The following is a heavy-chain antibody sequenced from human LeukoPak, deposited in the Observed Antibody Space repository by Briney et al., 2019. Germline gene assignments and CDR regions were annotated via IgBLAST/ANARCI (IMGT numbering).Heavy chain of an antibody. Sequence: GGSLRLSCAASGFTFSSYAMSWVRQAPGKGLEWVSAISGSGGSTYYADSVKGRFTISRDNSKNTLYLQMNSLRAEDTAVYYCAKDPSPGYSKEYYFDYWGQGTLVTVSS. CDR3: AKDPSPGYSKEYYFDY. CDR2: ISGSGGST. V-gene: IGHV3-23*01. D-gene: IGHD3-9*01. J-gene: IGHJ4*02. CDR1: GFTFSSYA.